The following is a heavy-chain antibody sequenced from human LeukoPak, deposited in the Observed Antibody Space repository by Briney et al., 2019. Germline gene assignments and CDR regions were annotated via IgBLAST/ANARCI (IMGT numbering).Heavy chain of an antibody. CDR1: GFTFSSYA. CDR2: ISSSSSTI. CDR3: ARDQGPLTGYSDAFDI. V-gene: IGHV3-48*01. J-gene: IGHJ3*02. Sequence: QTGGSLRLSCAASGFTFSSYAMNWVRQAPGKGLEWVSYISSSSSTIYYADSVKGRFTISRDNATNSLYLQMNSLRAEDTAVYYCARDQGPLTGYSDAFDIWGQGTMVTVSS. D-gene: IGHD3-9*01.